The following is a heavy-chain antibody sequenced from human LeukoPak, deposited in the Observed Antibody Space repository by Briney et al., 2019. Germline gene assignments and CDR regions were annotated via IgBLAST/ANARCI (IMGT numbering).Heavy chain of an antibody. Sequence: GGSLRVSCAASGFTFSSYGMHWVRQAPGKGLEWVAFIRYDGSNKYYADSVKGRFTISRDNSKNTLYLQMNSLRAEDTAVYYCAKSALIFRPTYYFDYWGQGTLVTVSS. J-gene: IGHJ4*02. V-gene: IGHV3-30*02. CDR2: IRYDGSNK. CDR3: AKSALIFRPTYYFDY. CDR1: GFTFSSYG.